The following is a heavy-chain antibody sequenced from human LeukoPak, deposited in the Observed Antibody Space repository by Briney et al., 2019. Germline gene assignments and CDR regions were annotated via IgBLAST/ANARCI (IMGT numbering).Heavy chain of an antibody. J-gene: IGHJ4*02. CDR3: AKAGHYGSGSYYSDY. CDR1: GFTFSSYG. Sequence: PGRSLRLSCAASGFTFSSYGMHWVRQAPGKGLEWVAVISYDGSNKYYADSVKGRFTISRDNSKNTLYLQMSSLRAGDTAVYYCAKAGHYGSGSYYSDYWGRGTLVTVSP. CDR2: ISYDGSNK. V-gene: IGHV3-30*18. D-gene: IGHD3-10*01.